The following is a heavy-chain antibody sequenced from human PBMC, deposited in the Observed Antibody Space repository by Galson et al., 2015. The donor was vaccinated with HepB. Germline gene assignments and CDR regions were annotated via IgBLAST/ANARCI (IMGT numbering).Heavy chain of an antibody. J-gene: IGHJ3*02. CDR3: ARQYYDFWSGYSSDAFDI. CDR1: GFTFSSYA. Sequence: SLRLSCAASGFTFSSYAMSWVRQAPGKGLEWVSAISGSGGSTYYADSVKGRFTISRDNSKNTLYLQMNSLRAEDTAVYYCARQYYDFWSGYSSDAFDIWGQGTMVTVSS. V-gene: IGHV3-23*01. D-gene: IGHD3-3*01. CDR2: ISGSGGST.